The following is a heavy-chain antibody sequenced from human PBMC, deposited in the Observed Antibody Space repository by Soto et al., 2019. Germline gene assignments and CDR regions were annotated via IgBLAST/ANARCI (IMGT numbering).Heavy chain of an antibody. CDR2: ISGSGGST. CDR1: GFTFSSYA. J-gene: IGHJ6*02. Sequence: PGGSLRLSCAASGFTFSSYAMSWVRQAPGKGLEWVSAISGSGGSTYYADSVKGRFTISRDNSKNTLYLQMNSLRAEDTAVYYCAKDRLNGGWYLVKRPYYYYGMDVWGQGTTVILSS. CDR3: AKDRLNGGWYLVKRPYYYYGMDV. V-gene: IGHV3-23*01. D-gene: IGHD6-19*01.